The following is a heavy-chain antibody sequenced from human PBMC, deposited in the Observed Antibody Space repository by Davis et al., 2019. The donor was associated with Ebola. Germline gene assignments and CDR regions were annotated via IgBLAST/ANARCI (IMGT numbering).Heavy chain of an antibody. V-gene: IGHV3-15*01. CDR2: IKSKIDGGTT. CDR3: TTDSGSGGSSLWRPYYYYGMDV. J-gene: IGHJ6*02. CDR1: GFTFSNAW. Sequence: PGGSLRLSCAASGFTFSNAWMSWVRQAPGKGLEWVGRIKSKIDGGTTDYAAPVKGRFTISRDDSKNTLYLQMNSLKTEDTAVYYCTTDSGSGGSSLWRPYYYYGMDVWGQGTTVTVSS. D-gene: IGHD6-6*01.